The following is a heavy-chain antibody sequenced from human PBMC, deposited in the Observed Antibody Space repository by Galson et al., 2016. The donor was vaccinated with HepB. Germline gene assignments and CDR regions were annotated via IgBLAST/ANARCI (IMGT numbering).Heavy chain of an antibody. D-gene: IGHD6-19*01. V-gene: IGHV3-23*01. J-gene: IGHJ6*02. CDR2: ISGSGDST. Sequence: SLRLSCAASGFTFSSYAMTWVRQAPGKGLEWVSSISGSGDSTIYADSVRGRFTLSRDNSKNTLYLQMNSLRGEDKAAYYCARGKGLRSGQWLALPPNYYYNGMDVWGQGTTVTVSS. CDR1: GFTFSSYA. CDR3: ARGKGLRSGQWLALPPNYYYNGMDV.